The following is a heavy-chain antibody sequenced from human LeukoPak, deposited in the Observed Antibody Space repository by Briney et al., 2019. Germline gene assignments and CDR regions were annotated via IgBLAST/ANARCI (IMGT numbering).Heavy chain of an antibody. CDR3: AKDMVGTGRDAFDI. Sequence: GGSLRLSCAASGFTSSSYSMNWVRQAPGKGLEWVSSISSSSSYIYYADSVKGRFTISRDNAKNSLYLQMNSLRAEDMALYYCAKDMVGTGRDAFDIWGQGTMVTVSS. CDR2: ISSSSSYI. D-gene: IGHD1-7*01. CDR1: GFTSSSYS. J-gene: IGHJ3*02. V-gene: IGHV3-21*04.